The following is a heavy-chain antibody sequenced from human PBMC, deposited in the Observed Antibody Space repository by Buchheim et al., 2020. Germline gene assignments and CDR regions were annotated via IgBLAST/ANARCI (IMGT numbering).Heavy chain of an antibody. CDR3: AKPTVGASYYYYGMDV. D-gene: IGHD1-26*01. CDR2: ISYDGSNK. Sequence: QVQLVESGGGVVQPGRSLRLSCAASGFTFSSYGMHWVRQAPGKGLEWVAVISYDGSNKYYADSVKGRFTISRDNSKNTLYLQMHSLRAEDTAVYYCAKPTVGASYYYYGMDVWGQGTT. V-gene: IGHV3-30*18. CDR1: GFTFSSYG. J-gene: IGHJ6*02.